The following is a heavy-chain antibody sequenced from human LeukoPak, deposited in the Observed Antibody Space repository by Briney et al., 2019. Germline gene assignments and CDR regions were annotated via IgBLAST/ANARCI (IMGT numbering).Heavy chain of an antibody. J-gene: IGHJ4*02. CDR2: ISSSGSTI. D-gene: IGHD3-16*02. CDR3: AKDRDLGELSFDY. Sequence: PGGSLRLSCAASGFTFSDYYMSWIRQAPGKGLEWVSYISSSGSTIYYADSVKGRFTISRDNSKNTLYLQMNSLRAEDTAVYYCAKDRDLGELSFDYWGQGTLVTVSS. V-gene: IGHV3-11*04. CDR1: GFTFSDYY.